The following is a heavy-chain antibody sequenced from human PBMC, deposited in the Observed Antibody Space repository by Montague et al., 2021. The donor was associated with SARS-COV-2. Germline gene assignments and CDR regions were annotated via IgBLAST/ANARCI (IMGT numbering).Heavy chain of an antibody. CDR3: ARGRNDHGGVAYDN. J-gene: IGHJ4*02. CDR2: ISYTGYT. V-gene: IGHV4-61*08. CDR1: GVSVSSAAYY. D-gene: IGHD1-1*01. Sequence: SETLSLTCSVSGVSVSSAAYYWSWIRQPPGKGPESIGFISYTGYTSYNPSLKSRVTISLDKSKNQVSLKLTSLIAADTAVYYCARGRNDHGGVAYDNWGQGTLVTVSS.